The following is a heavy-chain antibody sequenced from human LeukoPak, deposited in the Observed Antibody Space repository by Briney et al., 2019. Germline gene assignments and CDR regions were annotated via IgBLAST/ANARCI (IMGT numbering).Heavy chain of an antibody. CDR2: IYYSGST. D-gene: IGHD6-13*01. J-gene: IGHJ4*02. CDR1: GGSISSSSYY. V-gene: IGHV4-39*01. CDR3: ARHTAAAGRDWCFDY. Sequence: SETLSLTCTVSGGSISSSSYYWGWIRQPPGKGLEWIGSIYYSGSTYYNPSLKSRVTISVDTSKNQFSLKLSSVTAADTAVYYCARHTAAAGRDWCFDYWGQGTLVTVSS.